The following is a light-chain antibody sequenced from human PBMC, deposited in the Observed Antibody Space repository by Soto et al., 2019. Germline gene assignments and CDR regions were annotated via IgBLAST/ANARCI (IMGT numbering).Light chain of an antibody. J-gene: IGLJ7*01. CDR2: LNSDGSH. CDR1: SGHSSYA. CDR3: QTWGTGPAV. Sequence: HPVLTQSPSASASLGASVKLTCTLSSGHSSYAIAWHQQQPEKGPRHLMKLNSDGSHSKGDGIPDRFSGSSSGAERYLTISSLQSEDEADYYCQTWGTGPAVFGGGTQLTVL. V-gene: IGLV4-69*01.